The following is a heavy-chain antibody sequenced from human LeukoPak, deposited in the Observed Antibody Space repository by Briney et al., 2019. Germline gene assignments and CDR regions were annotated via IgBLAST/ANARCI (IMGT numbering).Heavy chain of an antibody. CDR2: ISGSGNNP. CDR3: ARDQRDAYNYYYYMDV. J-gene: IGHJ6*03. Sequence: GGSLRLSCAASGFTFSSYGMSWVRQAPGKGLEWVSAISGSGNNPFYADSVKGRFTTSRDNSKNTLYLQMNSLRAEDTAVYYCARDQRDAYNYYYYMDVWGKGTTVTVSS. V-gene: IGHV3-23*01. CDR1: GFTFSSYG. D-gene: IGHD5-24*01.